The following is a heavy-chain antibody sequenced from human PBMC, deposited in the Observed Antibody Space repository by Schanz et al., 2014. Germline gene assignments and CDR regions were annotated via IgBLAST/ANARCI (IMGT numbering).Heavy chain of an antibody. J-gene: IGHJ3*01. CDR3: ARDGGRDGYNLAFDV. Sequence: EVQLVESGGGLVQPGGSLRLSCAASGFTFSTYAMNWVRQAPGKGLEWVSGISGSGGDTYYVDSVKGRFIISRDSSKNTLFLQMNSLRAEDTAVYFCARDGGRDGYNLAFDVWGQGTLVTVSS. CDR2: ISGSGGDT. CDR1: GFTFSTYA. D-gene: IGHD5-12*01. V-gene: IGHV3-23*04.